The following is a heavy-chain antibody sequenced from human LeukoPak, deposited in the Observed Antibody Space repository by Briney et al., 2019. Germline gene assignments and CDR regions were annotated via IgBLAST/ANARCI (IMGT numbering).Heavy chain of an antibody. V-gene: IGHV4-34*01. CDR3: ARGRRITGATRPRSPGYNWFDP. D-gene: IGHD1-20*01. J-gene: IGHJ5*02. CDR2: INHSGST. CDR1: GGPFSGYY. Sequence: SEPLTLTCAVYGGPFSGYYWRWIRQPPGKGLEWIGEINHSGSTNYNPPLKSKVTMSVDTSKNQFSLKLRSATAADTAVYYCARGRRITGATRPRSPGYNWFDPGGQGTLVTVSS.